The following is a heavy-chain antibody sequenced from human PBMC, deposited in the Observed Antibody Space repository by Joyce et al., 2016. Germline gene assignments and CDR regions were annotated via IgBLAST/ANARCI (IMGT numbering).Heavy chain of an antibody. J-gene: IGHJ3*02. CDR1: GYTFTDYY. Sequence: QVQLVQSGAEVKKPGASVKVSCKASGYTFTDYYIHWVRQAPGQGLEGMGWINPKSGGTNYAQKFQGRVTMTRDTSISTAYMDLSRLRSDDTAVYYCARDQVDYYDSSGYYPNAFNIWGQGTMVTVS. CDR3: ARDQVDYYDSSGYYPNAFNI. D-gene: IGHD3-22*01. V-gene: IGHV1-2*02. CDR2: INPKSGGT.